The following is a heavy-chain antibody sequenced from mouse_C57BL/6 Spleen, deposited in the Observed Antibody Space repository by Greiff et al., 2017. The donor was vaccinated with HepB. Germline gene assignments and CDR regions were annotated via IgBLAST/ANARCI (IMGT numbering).Heavy chain of an antibody. CDR2: IYPGSGST. J-gene: IGHJ4*01. Sequence: QVQLKQPGAELVKPGASVKMSCKASGYTFTSYWITWVKQRPGQGLEWIGDIYPGSGSTNYNEKFKSKATLTVDTASSTAYMQLSSLTSEDSAVYYCVRRHYYAMDYWGQGTSVTVSS. V-gene: IGHV1-55*01. CDR1: GYTFTSYW. CDR3: VRRHYYAMDY.